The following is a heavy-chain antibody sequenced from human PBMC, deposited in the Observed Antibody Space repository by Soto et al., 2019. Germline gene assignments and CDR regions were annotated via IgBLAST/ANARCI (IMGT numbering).Heavy chain of an antibody. CDR2: ISASGGNT. CDR1: GFSFSSHT. Sequence: EVQLLESGGGLVQPGGSRRLSCAASGFSFSSHTMTWVRQAPGKGLEWVSDISASGGNTYYADSVKGRFTISRDKSKNTLFLQLDSLRAEDTAVYYCARTMTGAFDIWGQGTMVTVSS. J-gene: IGHJ3*02. V-gene: IGHV3-23*01. D-gene: IGHD3-22*01. CDR3: ARTMTGAFDI.